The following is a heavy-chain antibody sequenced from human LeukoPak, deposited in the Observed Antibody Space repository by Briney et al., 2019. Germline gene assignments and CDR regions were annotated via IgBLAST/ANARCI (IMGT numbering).Heavy chain of an antibody. CDR1: GFTFSSYW. CDR2: INNDGSST. Sequence: GGSLRLSCAASGFTFSSYWKNWVRQAPGKGLVWLSRINNDGSSTIYADSVKGRFTFSRDNAENTLFLEMSSLRVEDTAVYYCVRERNNFWSGHHSIFDSWGQGTLVTVSS. CDR3: VRERNNFWSGHHSIFDS. D-gene: IGHD3-3*01. V-gene: IGHV3-74*01. J-gene: IGHJ4*02.